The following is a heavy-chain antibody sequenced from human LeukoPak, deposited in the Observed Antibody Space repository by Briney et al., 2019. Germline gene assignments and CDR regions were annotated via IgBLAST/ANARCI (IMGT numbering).Heavy chain of an antibody. CDR3: ARGPPNRGYSGYVWDY. V-gene: IGHV4-34*01. D-gene: IGHD5-12*01. J-gene: IGHJ4*02. CDR1: GGSFSGYY. Sequence: SETLSLTCAVYGGSFSGYYWSWIRQPPGKGLEWIGEINHGGSTNYNPSLKSRVTISVDTSKNQFSLKLSSVTAADTAVYYCARGPPNRGYSGYVWDYWGQGTLVTVSS. CDR2: INHGGST.